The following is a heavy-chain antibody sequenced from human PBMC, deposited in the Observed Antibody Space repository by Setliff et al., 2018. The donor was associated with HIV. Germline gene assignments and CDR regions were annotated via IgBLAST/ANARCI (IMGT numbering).Heavy chain of an antibody. CDR1: GGTFSRYA. J-gene: IGHJ4*02. CDR2: IIPIVGIP. V-gene: IGHV1-69*10. D-gene: IGHD6-13*01. CDR3: ARSTDSSSFDY. Sequence: GASVKVXXKASGGTFSRYAIAWVRQAPGQGLEWMGGIIPIVGIPNYAQKFQGRVSITADKSAITAYMELSSLRSEDTAVYYCARSTDSSSFDYWGQGTLVTVSS.